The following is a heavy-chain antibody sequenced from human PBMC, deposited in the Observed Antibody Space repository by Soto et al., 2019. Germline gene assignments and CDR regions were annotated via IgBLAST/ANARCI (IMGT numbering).Heavy chain of an antibody. CDR3: AKGVLSFHYGMEV. CDR1: GFTFNTYP. D-gene: IGHD3-10*01. J-gene: IGHJ6*02. V-gene: IGHV3-23*01. Sequence: LRLSCATSGFTFNTYPMTWVRQAPGKGLEWVSSISSTAGRTSSYADSVKGRFAISRDFSDNTVYLQMNNLRVDDTAVYFCAKGVLSFHYGMEVWGQGTTVTVSS. CDR2: ISSTAGRTS.